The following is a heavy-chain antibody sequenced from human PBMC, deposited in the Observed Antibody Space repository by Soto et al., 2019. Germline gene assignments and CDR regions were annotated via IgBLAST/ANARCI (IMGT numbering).Heavy chain of an antibody. CDR1: GYTFTGYY. J-gene: IGHJ6*02. D-gene: IGHD1-26*01. CDR2: INPNSGGT. V-gene: IGHV1-2*04. CDR3: AREFRSGVSFNYGMDV. Sequence: ASVKVSCKASGYTFTGYYMHWVRQAPGQGLEWMGWINPNSGGTNYAQKFQGWVTMTTDTSISTAYMELSRLRSADTAVYSCAREFRSGVSFNYGMDVWGQGTTVTVSS.